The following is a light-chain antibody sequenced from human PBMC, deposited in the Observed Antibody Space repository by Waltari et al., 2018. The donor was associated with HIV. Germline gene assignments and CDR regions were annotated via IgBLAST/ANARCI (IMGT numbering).Light chain of an antibody. Sequence: EVVLTQSPGTLSLSPGEGATLSCRASQSVSSSLAWYQQRPGQSPRLLIYGASRRATCIPDSFSGSGSGTDFTLTISRLEPEDFALYYCQQYGGSPYTFGQGTKLEIK. CDR1: QSVSSS. J-gene: IGKJ2*01. V-gene: IGKV3-20*01. CDR3: QQYGGSPYT. CDR2: GAS.